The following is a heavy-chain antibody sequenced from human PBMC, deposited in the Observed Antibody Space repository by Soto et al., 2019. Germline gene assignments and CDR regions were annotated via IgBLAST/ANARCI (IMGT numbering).Heavy chain of an antibody. V-gene: IGHV3-33*01. CDR2: IWYDGSNK. D-gene: IGHD3-9*01. Sequence: QVQLVESGGGVVQPGRSLRLSCAASGFTFSSYGMHWVRQAPGKGLEWVAVIWYDGSNKYYADSVKGRFTISRDNSKTTLYLQMNSLRAEDTAVYYCARMPRYYDILTGFGSEYYFDYWGQGTLVTVSS. J-gene: IGHJ4*02. CDR3: ARMPRYYDILTGFGSEYYFDY. CDR1: GFTFSSYG.